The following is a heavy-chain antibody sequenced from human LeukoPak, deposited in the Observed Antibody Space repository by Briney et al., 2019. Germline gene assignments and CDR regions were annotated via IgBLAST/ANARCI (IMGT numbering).Heavy chain of an antibody. Sequence: GGSLRLSCAASGFTFSSYEMNWVRQAPGKGLEWVPYISSSGSTIYYADSVKGRFTISRDNAKNSLYLQMNSLRAEDTAVYYCARDLGYSSGWTGDYWGQGTLVTVSS. V-gene: IGHV3-48*03. D-gene: IGHD6-19*01. J-gene: IGHJ4*02. CDR1: GFTFSSYE. CDR3: ARDLGYSSGWTGDY. CDR2: ISSSGSTI.